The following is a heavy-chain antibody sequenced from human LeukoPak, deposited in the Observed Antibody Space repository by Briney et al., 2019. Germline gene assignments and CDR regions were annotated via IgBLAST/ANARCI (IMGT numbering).Heavy chain of an antibody. CDR1: GGSISSYD. CDR2: IYTSGST. D-gene: IGHD2-15*01. V-gene: IGHV4-4*07. J-gene: IGHJ4*02. CDR3: ARDPVHCSGGTCYSFAY. Sequence: SETLSLTCTVSGGSISSYDWSWIRQPAGKGLEWIGRIYTSGSTNYNPSLKSRVTISVDKSKNQFSLKLTSVTAADTAVYYCARDPVHCSGGTCYSFAYWGQGTLVTVSS.